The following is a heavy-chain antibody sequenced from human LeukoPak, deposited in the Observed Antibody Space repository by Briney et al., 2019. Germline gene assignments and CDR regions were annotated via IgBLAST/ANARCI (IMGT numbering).Heavy chain of an antibody. V-gene: IGHV4-30-2*01. CDR2: IYHSGSA. CDR1: GGSISSGGYS. Sequence: PSQTLSLTCAVSGGSISSGGYSWSWIRQPPGKGLEWIGEIYHSGSANYNPSLKSRVTMSADKSKNQFSLMLTSVTAADTAVYYCARDQGRYRYTYDYWGQGILVTVSS. CDR3: ARDQGRYRYTYDY. D-gene: IGHD3-3*01. J-gene: IGHJ4*01.